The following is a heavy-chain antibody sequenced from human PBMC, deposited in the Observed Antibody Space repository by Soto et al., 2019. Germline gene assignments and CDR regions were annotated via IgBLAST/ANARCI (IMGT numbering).Heavy chain of an antibody. J-gene: IGHJ6*02. Sequence: QVQLVESGGGVVQPGRSLRLSCAASGFTFSSYGMHWVRQAPGKGLEWVAVISYDGSNKYYADSVKGRFTISRDNSKNPLYLQMNSLRAEDTAVYYCAKDYFAYCTNGVCDFDYYYGMDVWGQGTTVTVSS. D-gene: IGHD2-8*01. CDR1: GFTFSSYG. V-gene: IGHV3-30*18. CDR2: ISYDGSNK. CDR3: AKDYFAYCTNGVCDFDYYYGMDV.